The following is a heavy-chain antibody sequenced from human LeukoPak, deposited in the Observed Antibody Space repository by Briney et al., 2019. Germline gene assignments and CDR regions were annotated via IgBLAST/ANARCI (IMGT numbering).Heavy chain of an antibody. V-gene: IGHV4-31*03. CDR3: AREVYCSGGSCRHTYDY. CDR2: IYYSGST. J-gene: IGHJ4*02. D-gene: IGHD2-15*01. CDR1: GGSISSGGYY. Sequence: PSETLSLTCTVSGGSISSGGYYWSWIRQLPGKGLEWIGYIYYSGSTYYNPSLKSRVSISVDTSKSQFSLKLSSVTAADTAVYYCAREVYCSGGSCRHTYDYWGQGTLVTVSS.